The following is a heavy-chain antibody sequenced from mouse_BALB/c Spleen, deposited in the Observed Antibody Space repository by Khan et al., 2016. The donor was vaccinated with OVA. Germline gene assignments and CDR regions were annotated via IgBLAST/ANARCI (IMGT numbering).Heavy chain of an antibody. CDR2: ISYSGST. V-gene: IGHV3-2*02. D-gene: IGHD1-1*01. Sequence: EVKLEESGPGLVKPSQSLSLTCTVTGYSITSDYAWNWIRQFPGNKLEWMGYISYSGSTNYNPALKSRISITRDTSKNQFFLQLNSVTTEDTATYYCARDASRYNYAMDYWGQGTSGTVAA. CDR1: GYSITSDYA. J-gene: IGHJ4*01. CDR3: ARDASRYNYAMDY.